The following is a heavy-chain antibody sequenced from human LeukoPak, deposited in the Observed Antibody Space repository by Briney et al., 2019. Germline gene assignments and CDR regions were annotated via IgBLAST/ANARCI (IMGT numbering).Heavy chain of an antibody. D-gene: IGHD3-10*01. V-gene: IGHV4-59*05. J-gene: IGHJ4*02. CDR3: ARHSSGGFYFDY. CDR1: GGSISSYY. Sequence: SETLSLTCTVSGGSISSYYWSWIRQPPGKGLEWIGSIYYSGSTYYNPSLKSRVTISVDTSKNQFSLKLSSVTAADTAVYYCARHSSGGFYFDYWGQGTLVTVSS. CDR2: IYYSGST.